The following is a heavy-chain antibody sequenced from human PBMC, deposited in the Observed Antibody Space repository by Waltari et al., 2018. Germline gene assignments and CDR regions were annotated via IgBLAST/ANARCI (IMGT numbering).Heavy chain of an antibody. J-gene: IGHJ6*02. Sequence: QLQLQESGPGLVKPSATLSLTCTVPGGSISRSSYYWGWIRPPPGKGLEWIGSIYYSGSTYYNPSLKSRVTISVDTSKNQFSLKLSSVTAADTAVYYCARVGRPPLPRGYGMDVWGQGTTVTVSS. CDR1: GGSISRSSYY. CDR3: ARVGRPPLPRGYGMDV. D-gene: IGHD1-1*01. CDR2: IYYSGST. V-gene: IGHV4-39*01.